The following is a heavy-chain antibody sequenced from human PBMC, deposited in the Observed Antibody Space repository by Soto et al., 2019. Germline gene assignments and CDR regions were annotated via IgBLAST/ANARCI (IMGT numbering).Heavy chain of an antibody. CDR3: ARAWYYYDSSGYPDAFDI. V-gene: IGHV1-18*01. Sequence: GSVKVSCKGSGYTFTSYGISWVRQAPGQGLEWMGGISAYNGNTNYAQKLQGRVTMPTDTSTSTAYMELRSLRSDDTAVYYCARAWYYYDSSGYPDAFDIWGQGTMVTVSS. J-gene: IGHJ3*02. CDR1: GYTFTSYG. CDR2: ISAYNGNT. D-gene: IGHD3-22*01.